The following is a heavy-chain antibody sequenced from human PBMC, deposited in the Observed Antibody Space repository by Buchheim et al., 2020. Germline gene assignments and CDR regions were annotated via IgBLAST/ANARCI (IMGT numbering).Heavy chain of an antibody. V-gene: IGHV3-30-3*01. Sequence: QVQLVESGGGVVQPGRSLRLSCAASGFTFSSYAMHWVRQAPGKGLEWVAVISYDGSNKYYADSVKGRFTISRENSKNTLYLQMNSLRAEDTAVYYCASSGVETDYDSSGSTDYWGQGTL. CDR3: ASSGVETDYDSSGSTDY. CDR1: GFTFSSYA. D-gene: IGHD3-22*01. J-gene: IGHJ4*02. CDR2: ISYDGSNK.